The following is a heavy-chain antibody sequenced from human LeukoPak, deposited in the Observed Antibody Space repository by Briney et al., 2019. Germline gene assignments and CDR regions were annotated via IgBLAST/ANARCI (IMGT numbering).Heavy chain of an antibody. CDR2: IIPILGIA. V-gene: IGHV1-69*02. J-gene: IGHJ4*02. CDR3: ARGTTVEPPKDY. CDR1: GGTFSSYT. D-gene: IGHD4-23*01. Sequence: SVKVSCKASGGTFSSYTISWVRQAPGQGLEWVGRIIPILGIANYAQKFQGRVTITADKSTSTAYMELSSLRSEDTAVYYCARGTTVEPPKDYWGREPWSPSPQ.